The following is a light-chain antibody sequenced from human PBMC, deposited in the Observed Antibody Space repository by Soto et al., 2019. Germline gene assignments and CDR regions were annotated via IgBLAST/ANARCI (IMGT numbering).Light chain of an antibody. CDR2: GAS. Sequence: EIVMTQSPATLSVSPGERATLSCRASQSVSSNLAWYQQKPGQAPRLLIYGASTRATGIPARFSGSGSGTEFTLTISSPQSEDFAVYYCQQYNNWPPGTFGGGTKV. CDR1: QSVSSN. J-gene: IGKJ4*01. V-gene: IGKV3-15*01. CDR3: QQYNNWPPGT.